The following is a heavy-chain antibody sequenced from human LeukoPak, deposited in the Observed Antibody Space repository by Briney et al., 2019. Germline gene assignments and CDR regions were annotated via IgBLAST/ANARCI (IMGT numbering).Heavy chain of an antibody. CDR1: GFTFSSYA. J-gene: IGHJ4*02. CDR2: ISGSGGST. V-gene: IGHV3-23*01. CDR3: ASSPRGYSYGYIDY. Sequence: GGSLRLSCVASGFTFSSYAMSWVRQAPGKGLEWVSAISGSGGSTYYADSVKGRFTISGDNSKNTLYLQMNSLRAEDTAVYYCASSPRGYSYGYIDYWGQGTLVTVSS. D-gene: IGHD5-18*01.